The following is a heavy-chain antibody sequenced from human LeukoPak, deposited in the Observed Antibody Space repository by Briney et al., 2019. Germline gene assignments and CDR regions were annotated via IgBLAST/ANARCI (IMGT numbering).Heavy chain of an antibody. CDR2: ISGYTGDT. Sequence: ASVKVSCKTSGYTFTNFDIYWVRQAPGQGLECMGWISGYTGDTKYAQIFQGRFTVTTDTSTSTAYMELRSLTYDDTAVYYCARGGGSYYYMDVWGKGTTVTVSS. D-gene: IGHD2-15*01. V-gene: IGHV1-18*01. CDR1: GYTFTNFD. J-gene: IGHJ6*03. CDR3: ARGGGSYYYMDV.